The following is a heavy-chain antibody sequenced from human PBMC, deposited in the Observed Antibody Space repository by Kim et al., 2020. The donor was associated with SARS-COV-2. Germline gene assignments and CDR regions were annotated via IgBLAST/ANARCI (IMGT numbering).Heavy chain of an antibody. CDR1: GGSISSSSYY. CDR3: ARFTITMIVVARYFDY. J-gene: IGHJ4*02. D-gene: IGHD3-22*01. Sequence: SETLSLTCTVSGGSISSSSYYWVWIRQPPGKGLEWIWSIYDSGSTYYNPSNKSRGTISVDTSKKQFSLKLSSVTAADTAVYYCARFTITMIVVARYFDYWGQGTLVTVSS. V-gene: IGHV4-39*01. CDR2: IYDSGST.